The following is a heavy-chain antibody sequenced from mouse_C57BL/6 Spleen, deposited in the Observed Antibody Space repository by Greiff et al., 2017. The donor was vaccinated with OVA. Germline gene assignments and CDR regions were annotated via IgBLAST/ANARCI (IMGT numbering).Heavy chain of an antibody. CDR1: GYTFTDYE. CDR2: IDPETGGT. CDR3: TRERWFAY. Sequence: QVQLQQSGAELVRPGASVTLSCKASGYTFTDYEMHWVKQTPVHGLEWIGAIDPETGGTAYNQKFKGKAILTADKSSSTAYMELRSLTSEDAAVYYCTRERWFAYWGQGTLVTVSA. J-gene: IGHJ3*01. V-gene: IGHV1-15*01.